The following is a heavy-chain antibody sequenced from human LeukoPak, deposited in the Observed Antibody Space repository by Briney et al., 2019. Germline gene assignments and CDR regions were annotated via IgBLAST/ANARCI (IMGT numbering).Heavy chain of an antibody. CDR3: AREVKYYYDSSGSETGFDY. CDR2: IYTSGST. D-gene: IGHD3-22*01. CDR1: GGSISSGSYY. Sequence: PSETLSLTCTVSGGSISSGSYYWSWIRQPAGKGLEWIGRIYTSGSTNYNPSLKSRVTISVDTSKNQFSLKLSSVTAADTAVYYCAREVKYYYDSSGSETGFDYWGQGTLVTVSS. J-gene: IGHJ4*02. V-gene: IGHV4-61*02.